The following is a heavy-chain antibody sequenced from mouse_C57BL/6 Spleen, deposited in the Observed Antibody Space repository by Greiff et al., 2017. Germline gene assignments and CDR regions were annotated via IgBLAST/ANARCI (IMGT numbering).Heavy chain of an antibody. V-gene: IGHV1-80*01. Sequence: VQLQQSGAELVKPGASVKISCKASGYAFSSYWMNWVKQRPGKGLEWIGQIYPGDGDTNYNGKFKGKATLTADKSSSTASMQLSSLTSEDSAVYFCARSEGEGFAMDYWGQGTSVTVSS. CDR1: GYAFSSYW. CDR3: ARSEGEGFAMDY. J-gene: IGHJ4*01. CDR2: IYPGDGDT.